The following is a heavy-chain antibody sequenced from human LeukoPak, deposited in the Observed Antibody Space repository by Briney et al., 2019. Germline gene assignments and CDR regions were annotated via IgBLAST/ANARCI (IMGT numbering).Heavy chain of an antibody. D-gene: IGHD3-22*01. CDR3: ARLRRNSDRSGFYYYYDN. CDR1: GFTFSSYI. CDR2: INTVASYI. J-gene: IGHJ4*02. V-gene: IGHV3-21*01. Sequence: GGSLRLSCAASGFTFSSYIFNWVRQAPGKGLEWGSSINTVASYIYYADSVRGRFTISRDNAENSLWLQMNGLRAEDPAVYYCARLRRNSDRSGFYYYYDNWGQGTLVTVSS.